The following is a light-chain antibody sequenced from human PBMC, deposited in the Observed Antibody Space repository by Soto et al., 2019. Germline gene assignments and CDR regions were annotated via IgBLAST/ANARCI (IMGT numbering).Light chain of an antibody. Sequence: EIVWTQSPGTLSLSPGERATLSCRASQSVSSSYLAWYQQKPGQSPRLLIYGASSMATCIPDRFSGSGSGTDFTLTISRLEPEDCAVYSCQQYGSSPLTFGGGTKVEIK. CDR1: QSVSSSY. CDR3: QQYGSSPLT. CDR2: GAS. V-gene: IGKV3-20*01. J-gene: IGKJ4*01.